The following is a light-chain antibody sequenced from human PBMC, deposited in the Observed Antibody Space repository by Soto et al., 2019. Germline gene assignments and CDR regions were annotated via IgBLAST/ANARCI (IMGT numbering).Light chain of an antibody. CDR3: QQSYSTPPYT. V-gene: IGKV1-39*01. CDR2: TTS. J-gene: IGKJ2*01. CDR1: QSISSF. Sequence: DIQMTQSPSSLSASVGDRVTITCRASQSISSFLHWYQQKPGRAPKLLIYTTSSLQSGVPSRFSGSRSGTDFTLTISSLQPEDFATYYCQQSYSTPPYTFGQGTKLEIK.